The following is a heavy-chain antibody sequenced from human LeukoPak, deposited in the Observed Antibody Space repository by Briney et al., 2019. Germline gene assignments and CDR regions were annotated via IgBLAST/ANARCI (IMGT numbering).Heavy chain of an antibody. Sequence: GASVKVSRKASGYTFTSYSISWVRQAPGQGLEWMGWISAYNGNTNYAQKLQGRVTMTTDTSTSTAYMELRSLRSDDTAVYYCAREEPYDSSGYYSWGQGTLVTVSS. CDR3: AREEPYDSSGYYS. CDR2: ISAYNGNT. J-gene: IGHJ4*02. V-gene: IGHV1-18*01. D-gene: IGHD3-22*01. CDR1: GYTFTSYS.